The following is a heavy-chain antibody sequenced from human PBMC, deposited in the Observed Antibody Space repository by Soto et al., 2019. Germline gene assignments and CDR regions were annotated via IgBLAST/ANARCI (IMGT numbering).Heavy chain of an antibody. Sequence: PVKVSCKASGGTFGSDAITWVRQAPGQGLEWVGRIIPIFGTTNYAQNLQGRVTTSADKSTLTSYMELHSLTSDDTALYYCARDRTDSGYYTNWLDPWGQGTQVTVSS. D-gene: IGHD3-22*01. CDR2: IIPIFGTT. J-gene: IGHJ5*02. CDR1: GGTFGSDA. CDR3: ARDRTDSGYYTNWLDP. V-gene: IGHV1-69*06.